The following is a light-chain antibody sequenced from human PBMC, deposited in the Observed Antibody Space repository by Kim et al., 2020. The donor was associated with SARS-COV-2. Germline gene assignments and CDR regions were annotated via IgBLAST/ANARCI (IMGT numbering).Light chain of an antibody. CDR1: SGHSSYA. V-gene: IGLV4-69*01. Sequence: QLVLTQSPSASASLGASVKLTCTLSSGHSSYAIAWHQQQPEKGPRYLMKVSNDGSHTKGDGIPDRFSGSSSGAERYLTISSLQSEDEADYYCQTWGTGILVFGGGTQLTVL. CDR2: VSNDGSH. CDR3: QTWGTGILV. J-gene: IGLJ2*01.